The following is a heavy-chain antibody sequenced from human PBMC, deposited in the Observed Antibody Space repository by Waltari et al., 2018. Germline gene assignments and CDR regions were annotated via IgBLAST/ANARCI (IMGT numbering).Heavy chain of an antibody. CDR1: GFSFGGFA. D-gene: IGHD5-12*01. Sequence: QLFESGGGLVQPGGSLRLSCAASGFSFGGFAMHWVRQAPGKGLEWVSGLSGSGATTYYADSVRGRFTVSRDNSRNTVDLQMNSLRAEDTAVYYCAKAFRGYSGSYFDIWGRGTLVAVS. V-gene: IGHV3-23*01. CDR3: AKAFRGYSGSYFDI. CDR2: LSGSGATT. J-gene: IGHJ4*02.